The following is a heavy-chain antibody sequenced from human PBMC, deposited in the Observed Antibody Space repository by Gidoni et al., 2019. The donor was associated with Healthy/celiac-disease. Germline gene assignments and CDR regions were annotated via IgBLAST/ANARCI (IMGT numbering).Heavy chain of an antibody. J-gene: IGHJ6*02. D-gene: IGHD6-19*01. CDR1: ALTFSIYW. Sequence: EVQLVASGGGLVQPAGSLSLSCAASALTFSIYWMSWVRQAPGKGLEWVANIKQRGSEKYYVDSVKGRFTISRNNAKNSLYLQMNSLRAEDTAVYYCARIAVAGVNYYYYYGMDVWGQGTTVTVSS. CDR2: IKQRGSEK. CDR3: ARIAVAGVNYYYYYGMDV. V-gene: IGHV3-7*01.